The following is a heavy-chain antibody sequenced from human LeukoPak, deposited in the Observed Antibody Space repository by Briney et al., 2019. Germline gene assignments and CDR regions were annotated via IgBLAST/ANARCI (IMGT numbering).Heavy chain of an antibody. CDR1: GFSLVTYG. D-gene: IGHD3-22*01. CDR3: AKDYHYESSGLRGYFDY. J-gene: IGHJ4*02. CDR2: IIGSAGDT. V-gene: IGHV3-23*01. Sequence: PGGSLRLSCAASGFSLVTYGMTWVRQAPGKGLEWVSSIIGSAGDTYYADSLKGRFTISRDNSKNLLFLQISIVTVEDTDVYSCAKDYHYESSGLRGYFDYWGQGTLVTVSS.